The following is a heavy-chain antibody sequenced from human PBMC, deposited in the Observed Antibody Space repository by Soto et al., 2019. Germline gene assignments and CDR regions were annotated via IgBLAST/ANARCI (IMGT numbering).Heavy chain of an antibody. CDR1: GGSISSGDYY. CDR3: ARGDYGHYYYYYGMDV. CDR2: IYYSGST. D-gene: IGHD3-10*01. J-gene: IGHJ6*02. V-gene: IGHV4-30-4*01. Sequence: SETLSLTCTVSGGSISSGDYYWSWIRQPPGKGLEWIGYIYYSGSTYYNPSLKSRVTISVDTSKNQFSLKLSSVTAADTAVYYCARGDYGHYYYYYGMDVWGQGTTVTVSS.